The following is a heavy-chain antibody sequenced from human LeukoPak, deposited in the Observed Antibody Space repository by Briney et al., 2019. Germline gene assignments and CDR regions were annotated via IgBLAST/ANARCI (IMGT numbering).Heavy chain of an antibody. CDR1: RFIFRGHW. Sequence: GGSLRLSCADSRFIFRGHWVTWVRQAPGKGLEWVANINQDGSVTWYVDSVKGRFTLSRDNAKQSVYLQMNSLRADDTAVYFCARDGGWGRFDYWGQGTLLTVSS. D-gene: IGHD1-26*01. CDR3: ARDGGWGRFDY. V-gene: IGHV3-7*01. CDR2: INQDGSVT. J-gene: IGHJ4*02.